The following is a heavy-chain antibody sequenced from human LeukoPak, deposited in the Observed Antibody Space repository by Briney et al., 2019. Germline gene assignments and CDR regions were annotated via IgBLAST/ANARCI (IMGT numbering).Heavy chain of an antibody. Sequence: GGSLRLSCAASGFTFSSYWMHWVHQAPGKGLVWVSRINSDGSSTSYADSVKGRFTISRDNAKNTLYLQMNSLRAEDTAVYYCARGDIVATIPRYGMDVWGQGTTVTVSS. D-gene: IGHD5-12*01. V-gene: IGHV3-74*01. CDR1: GFTFSSYW. CDR2: INSDGSST. CDR3: ARGDIVATIPRYGMDV. J-gene: IGHJ6*02.